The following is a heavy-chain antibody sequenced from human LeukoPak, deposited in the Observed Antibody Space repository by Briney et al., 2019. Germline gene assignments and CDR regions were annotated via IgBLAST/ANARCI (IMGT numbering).Heavy chain of an antibody. V-gene: IGHV3-23*01. CDR2: ISGSGGST. CDR1: GFTFSSYA. CDR3: AKDLAGHDSSGYYYGDY. J-gene: IGHJ4*02. Sequence: PGGSLRLSCAASGFTFSSYAMSWVRQAPGKGLEWVSAISGSGGSTYYADSVKGRFTISRDNSKNTLYLQMNSLRAEDTAVYYCAKDLAGHDSSGYYYGDYWGQGTLVTVSS. D-gene: IGHD3-22*01.